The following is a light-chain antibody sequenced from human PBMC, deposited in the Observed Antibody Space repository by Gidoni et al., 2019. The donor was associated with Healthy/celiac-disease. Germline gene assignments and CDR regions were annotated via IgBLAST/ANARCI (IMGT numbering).Light chain of an antibody. J-gene: IGKJ1*01. CDR2: AAS. Sequence: DTQMTQSPSSVSASVGDRVTITWRASQSISSYLNWYQQKPGKAPKLLIYAASSLQSGVPSRFSGSGSGTDFTLTISSLQPEDFATYYCQQSYSTLWTFGQGTKVEIK. CDR1: QSISSY. CDR3: QQSYSTLWT. V-gene: IGKV1-39*01.